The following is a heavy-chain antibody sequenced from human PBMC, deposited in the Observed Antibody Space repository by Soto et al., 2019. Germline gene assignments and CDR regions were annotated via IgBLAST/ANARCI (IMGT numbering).Heavy chain of an antibody. D-gene: IGHD6-13*01. J-gene: IGHJ5*02. CDR1: GGSFSGYY. CDR2: INHSGST. Sequence: SETLSLTCAVYGGSFSGYYWSWIRQPPGKGLEWIGEINHSGSTNYNPSLKSRVTISVDTSKNQFSLKLSSVTAADTAVYYCARVRAAAAKYNWFDPWGQGTLVTVSS. V-gene: IGHV4-34*01. CDR3: ARVRAAAAKYNWFDP.